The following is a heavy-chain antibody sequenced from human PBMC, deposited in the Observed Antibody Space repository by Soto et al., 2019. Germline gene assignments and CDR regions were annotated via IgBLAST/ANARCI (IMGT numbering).Heavy chain of an antibody. CDR3: AKDIVLVPAAMTDYYYGMDV. CDR1: GFTFSSYA. D-gene: IGHD2-2*01. V-gene: IGHV3-30-3*02. Sequence: QVQLVESGGGVVQPGRSLRLSCAASGFTFSSYAMHWVRQAPGKGLEWVAVISYDGSNKYYADSVKGRFTISRDNSKNTLDLQMNSLRAEDTAVYYCAKDIVLVPAAMTDYYYGMDVWGQGTTVTVSS. CDR2: ISYDGSNK. J-gene: IGHJ6*02.